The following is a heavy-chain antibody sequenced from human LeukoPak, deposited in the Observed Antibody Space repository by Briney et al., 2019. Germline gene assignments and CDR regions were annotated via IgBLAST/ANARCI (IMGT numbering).Heavy chain of an antibody. J-gene: IGHJ4*02. CDR3: ARTRYSGSYYDY. CDR2: INPNSGGT. V-gene: IGHV1-2*06. CDR1: GYTFTGYY. D-gene: IGHD1-26*01. Sequence: ASVKVSCKASGYTFTGYYMHWVRQAPGQGLEWMGRINPNSGGTNYAQKFQGRVTMTRDTSISTAYMELSRLRSDDTAVYYCARTRYSGSYYDYWGQGTLVTVSS.